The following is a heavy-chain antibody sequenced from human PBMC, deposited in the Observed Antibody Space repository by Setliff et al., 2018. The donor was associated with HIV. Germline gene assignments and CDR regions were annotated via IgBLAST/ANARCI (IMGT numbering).Heavy chain of an antibody. CDR2: IVVGSGKI. V-gene: IGHV1-58*01. J-gene: IGHJ4*02. CDR3: VADGHGSGWRSDY. D-gene: IGHD6-19*01. Sequence: ASVKVSCKASGFTFTGSAVQWMRQARGQRPEWIGWIVVGSGKIEYAQKFQERVTITRDMSTSTAYMELRSLRYDDTAVYYCVADGHGSGWRSDYWGQGTLVTVSS. CDR1: GFTFTGSA.